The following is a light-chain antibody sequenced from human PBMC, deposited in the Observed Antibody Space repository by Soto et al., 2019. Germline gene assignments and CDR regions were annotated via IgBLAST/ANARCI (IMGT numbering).Light chain of an antibody. CDR2: AAS. J-gene: IGKJ4*02. CDR1: QGISSY. CDR3: QQYYSYPLT. V-gene: IGKV1-8*01. Sequence: AIRMTQSPSSLSASTGDRVTITCRASQGISSYLAWYQQKPGKAPKLLIYAASTLQSGVPSMFSGSGSGTDFTLTISCLQSEDYATYYGQQYYSYPLTFGGGTKVEIK.